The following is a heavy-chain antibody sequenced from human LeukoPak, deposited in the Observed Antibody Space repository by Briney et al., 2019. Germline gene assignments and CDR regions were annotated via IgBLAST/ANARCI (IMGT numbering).Heavy chain of an antibody. D-gene: IGHD6-19*01. Sequence: GGSLRLSCAASGFTLSGFWMSWVRQAPGKGLEWVANIKQDGGEKYYVDSVKGRFTISRDNAKNSLYLQMNSLRAEDTAVYFCARVGVAVAATLWAWGQGTLVTVSS. CDR2: IKQDGGEK. CDR1: GFTLSGFW. J-gene: IGHJ5*02. CDR3: ARVGVAVAATLWA. V-gene: IGHV3-7*05.